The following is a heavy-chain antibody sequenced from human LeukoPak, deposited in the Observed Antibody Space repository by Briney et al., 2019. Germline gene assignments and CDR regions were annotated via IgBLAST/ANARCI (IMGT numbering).Heavy chain of an antibody. Sequence: GGSLRLSCAASRFTFSTNSMNWVRQAPGKGLEWVSSISSGSSYISYADSVKGRFTVSRDNAKNSLYLQMNSLRAEDTAVYYCARIFGVHAVDFWGQGTLVTVSS. CDR1: RFTFSTNS. V-gene: IGHV3-21*01. CDR2: ISSGSSYI. D-gene: IGHD5/OR15-5a*01. CDR3: ARIFGVHAVDF. J-gene: IGHJ4*02.